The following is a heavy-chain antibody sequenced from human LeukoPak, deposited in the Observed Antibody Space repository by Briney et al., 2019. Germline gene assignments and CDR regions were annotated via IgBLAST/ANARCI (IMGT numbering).Heavy chain of an antibody. CDR1: GGSISSGSYY. Sequence: PSQTLSLTCTVSGGSISSGSYYWSWIRQPAGKGLEWIGRIYTSGSTNYNPSLKSRVTISVDTSKNQFSLKLSSVTAADTAVYYCAKVPRITIPGGEHWGQGTLVTVSS. V-gene: IGHV4-61*02. D-gene: IGHD3-3*01. J-gene: IGHJ1*01. CDR2: IYTSGST. CDR3: AKVPRITIPGGEH.